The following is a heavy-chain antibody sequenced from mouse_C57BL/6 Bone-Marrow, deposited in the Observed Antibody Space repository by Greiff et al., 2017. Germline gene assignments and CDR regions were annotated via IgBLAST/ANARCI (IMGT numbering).Heavy chain of an antibody. CDR3: ARDPYDYDGAWFAY. J-gene: IGHJ3*01. CDR1: GYSITSGYY. V-gene: IGHV3-6*01. CDR2: ISYDGSN. Sequence: EVQLQQSGPGLVKPSQSLSLTCSVTGYSITSGYYWNWIRQFPGNKLEWMGYISYDGSNNYNPSLKNRISITRDTSKNQFFLKLNSVTTEDTATYYCARDPYDYDGAWFAYWGQGTLVTVSA. D-gene: IGHD2-4*01.